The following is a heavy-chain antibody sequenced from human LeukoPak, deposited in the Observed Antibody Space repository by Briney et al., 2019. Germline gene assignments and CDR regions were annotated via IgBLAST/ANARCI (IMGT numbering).Heavy chain of an antibody. J-gene: IGHJ3*02. D-gene: IGHD1-14*01. Sequence: PGGSLRLSCAPSGFTFSSYAMSWVRQAPRKGLEWVSAISGSGGSTYYADSVKGRFTISRDNSKNTLYLQMNSLRAEDTAVYYCAKDQFGITGTTGAFDIWGQGTMVTVSS. CDR3: AKDQFGITGTTGAFDI. CDR1: GFTFSSYA. CDR2: ISGSGGST. V-gene: IGHV3-23*01.